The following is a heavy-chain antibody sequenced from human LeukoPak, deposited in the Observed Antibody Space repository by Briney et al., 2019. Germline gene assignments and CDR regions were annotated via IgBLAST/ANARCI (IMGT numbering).Heavy chain of an antibody. CDR2: MNPNSGRT. V-gene: IGHV1-8*01. CDR1: GYTLTSYD. Sequence: ASVKVSCKATGYTLTSYDINWVRQATGQGLEWMGWMNPNSGRTGYAQNFQGRITITRNTSISTAYMELSSLRSEDTAVYYCTIETSSRYFDYWGQGTLVTVSS. J-gene: IGHJ4*02. CDR3: TIETSSRYFDY.